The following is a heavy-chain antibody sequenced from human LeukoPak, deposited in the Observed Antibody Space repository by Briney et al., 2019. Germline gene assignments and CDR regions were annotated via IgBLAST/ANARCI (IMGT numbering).Heavy chain of an antibody. Sequence: GRSLRLSCAASGFTFSSYGMHWVRQAPGKGLEWVAVIWYDGSNKYYADSVKGRFTISRDNSKNTLYLQMNSLRAEDTAVYYCARLIRYFDWLYDYWGQGTLVTVSS. CDR2: IWYDGSNK. D-gene: IGHD3-9*01. J-gene: IGHJ4*02. V-gene: IGHV3-33*01. CDR1: GFTFSSYG. CDR3: ARLIRYFDWLYDY.